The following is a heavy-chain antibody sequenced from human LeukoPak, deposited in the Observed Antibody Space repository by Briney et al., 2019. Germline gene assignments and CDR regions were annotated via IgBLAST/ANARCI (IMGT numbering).Heavy chain of an antibody. CDR2: INPSGGST. Sequence: ASVKVSCKASGYTFTSYYMHRVRQAPGQGLEWMGIINPSGGSTSYAQKFQGRVTMTRDMSTSTVYMELSSLRSEDTAVYYCASTDSSSWYRYGYWGQGTLVTVSS. J-gene: IGHJ4*02. CDR3: ASTDSSSWYRYGY. V-gene: IGHV1-46*01. D-gene: IGHD6-13*01. CDR1: GYTFTSYY.